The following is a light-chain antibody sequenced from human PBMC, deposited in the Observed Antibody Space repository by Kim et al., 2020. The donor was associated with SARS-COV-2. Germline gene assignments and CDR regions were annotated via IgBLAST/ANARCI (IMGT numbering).Light chain of an antibody. CDR2: DVS. CDR1: SSDVGGYNY. V-gene: IGLV2-14*01. CDR3: RSYTSSSTS. J-gene: IGLJ2*01. Sequence: QSALTQPASVSGSPGQSITISCTGTSSDVGGYNYVSWYQQHPGKAPKLMIYDVSKRPSGVSNRFSGSKSGNTASLTISGLQAEDEADYYCRSYTSSSTSFGGGTKL.